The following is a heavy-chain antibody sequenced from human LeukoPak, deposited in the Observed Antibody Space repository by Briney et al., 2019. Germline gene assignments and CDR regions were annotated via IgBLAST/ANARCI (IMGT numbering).Heavy chain of an antibody. CDR1: GGSVSSYY. CDR3: ARVRAVAGRGYLDY. V-gene: IGHV4-59*08. CDR2: IYYSGST. D-gene: IGHD6-19*01. Sequence: SETLSLTCTVSGGSVSSYYWSWIRQPPGKGLEWLGYIYYSGSTSYNPSLKSRVTISVDPSKNQFSLKLSSVTAADTALYYSARVRAVAGRGYLDYWGQGTLVTVSS. J-gene: IGHJ4*02.